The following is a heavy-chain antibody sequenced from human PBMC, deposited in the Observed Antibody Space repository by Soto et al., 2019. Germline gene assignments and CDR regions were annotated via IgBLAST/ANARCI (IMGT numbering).Heavy chain of an antibody. CDR1: GFTFSSYG. Sequence: GGSLRLSCAASGFTFSSYGMHWVRQAPGKGLECVAVIWYDGGNKYYADSVKGRFTISRDNSKNTLYLQMNSLRAEDTAVYYCARDGKPSVGATTLPWLDPWGEGT. J-gene: IGHJ5*02. CDR3: ARDGKPSVGATTLPWLDP. V-gene: IGHV3-33*01. D-gene: IGHD1-26*01. CDR2: IWYDGGNK.